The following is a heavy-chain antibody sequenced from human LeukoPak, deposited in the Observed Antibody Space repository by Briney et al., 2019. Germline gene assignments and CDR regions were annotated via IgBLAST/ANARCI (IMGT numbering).Heavy chain of an antibody. CDR1: GFTFSSYW. V-gene: IGHV3-30*02. CDR3: AKSAVGATMGDY. CDR2: IRYDGNNK. D-gene: IGHD1-26*01. Sequence: GGSLRLSCAASGFTFSSYWMSWVRQAPGKGLEWVAFIRYDGNNKYYADSVKGRFTISRDNSKNTLYLQMNSLRGEDTAVYYCAKSAVGATMGDYWGQGTLVTVSS. J-gene: IGHJ4*02.